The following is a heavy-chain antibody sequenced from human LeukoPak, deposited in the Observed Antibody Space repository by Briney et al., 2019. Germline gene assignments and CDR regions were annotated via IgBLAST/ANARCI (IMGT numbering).Heavy chain of an antibody. J-gene: IGHJ6*03. V-gene: IGHV4-59*01. CDR2: IYYSGST. D-gene: IGHD1-26*01. CDR1: GGSISSYY. CDR3: ARVGGYSGSYFFPYYMDV. Sequence: SETLSLTCTVSGGSISSYYWSWIRQPSGKGLEWIGYIYYSGSTNYNPSLKSRVTISVDMSKNQFSLKLSSVTAADTAVYYCARVGGYSGSYFFPYYMDVWGKGTTVTVSS.